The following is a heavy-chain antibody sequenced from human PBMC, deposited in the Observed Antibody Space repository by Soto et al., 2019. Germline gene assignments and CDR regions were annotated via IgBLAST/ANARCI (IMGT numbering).Heavy chain of an antibody. D-gene: IGHD5-12*01. CDR1: GLTLSSYD. V-gene: IGHV3-13*04. Sequence: EVQLVESGGGLVQPGGSLSLSCAASGLTLSSYDMPWVRQATGKGLEWVSAIGTVVDTYYPGSVKGRFTFPRENAKNSLNLKRNGLSAGDPAVYYGERGGGGVATPWSAPGAQEPLVTVSS. CDR2: IGTVVDT. CDR3: ERGGGGVATPWSAP. J-gene: IGHJ5*02.